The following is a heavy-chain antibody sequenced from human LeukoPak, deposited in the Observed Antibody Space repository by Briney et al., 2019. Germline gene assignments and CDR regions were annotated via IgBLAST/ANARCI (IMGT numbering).Heavy chain of an antibody. Sequence: SETLSLTCTVSGYSISSGSYWGWIRQPPGKGLEWIGSIYHSGSTYYNPSLKSRVTISVDTSKNQFSLKLSSVTAADTAVYYCARIPPSYIQLSDPWGQGTLVTVSS. V-gene: IGHV4-38-2*02. CDR2: IYHSGST. CDR3: ARIPPSYIQLSDP. D-gene: IGHD3-10*01. CDR1: GYSISSGSY. J-gene: IGHJ5*02.